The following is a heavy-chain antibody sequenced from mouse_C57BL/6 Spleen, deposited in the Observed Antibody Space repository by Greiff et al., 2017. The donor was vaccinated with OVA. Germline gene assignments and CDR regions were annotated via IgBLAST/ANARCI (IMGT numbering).Heavy chain of an antibody. V-gene: IGHV1-19*01. CDR1: GYTFTDYY. J-gene: IGHJ4*01. Sequence: VQLQQSGPVLVKPGASVKMSCKASGYTFTDYYMNWVKQSHGKSLEWIGVINPYNGGTSYNQKFKGKATLTVDKSSSTAYMELNSLTSEDSAVYYCASPNGGGGDAMDYWGQGTSVTVAS. CDR2: INPYNGGT. CDR3: ASPNGGGGDAMDY.